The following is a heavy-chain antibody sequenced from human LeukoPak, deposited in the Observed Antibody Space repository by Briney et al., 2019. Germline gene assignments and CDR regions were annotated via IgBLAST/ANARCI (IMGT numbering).Heavy chain of an antibody. CDR3: ARPYDYDILTGYSHAFDI. J-gene: IGHJ3*02. CDR1: GGSISSSNW. Sequence: NTSETLSLTCADSGGSISSSNWWSWVRQPPGKGLEWIGEIYHSGSTNYNPSLKSRVTISVDKSKNQFSLKLSSVTAADTAVYYCARPYDYDILTGYSHAFDIWGQGTMVTVSP. V-gene: IGHV4-4*02. CDR2: IYHSGST. D-gene: IGHD3-9*01.